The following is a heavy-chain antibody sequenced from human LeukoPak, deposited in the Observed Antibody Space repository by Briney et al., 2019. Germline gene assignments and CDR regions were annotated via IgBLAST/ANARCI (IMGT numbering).Heavy chain of an antibody. CDR2: IYYSGST. CDR3: ARGGGSPEF. J-gene: IGHJ4*02. V-gene: IGHV4-59*01. Sequence: SETLSLTCIVAGGSTSSYYWSWNRQPPGKGLEWIGYIYYSGSTKYNPSLEGRVTIAVDTSKSQFSLKLSSVTTADTAVYYCARGGGSPEFWGQGTQVTVSS. CDR1: GGSTSSYY. D-gene: IGHD1-26*01.